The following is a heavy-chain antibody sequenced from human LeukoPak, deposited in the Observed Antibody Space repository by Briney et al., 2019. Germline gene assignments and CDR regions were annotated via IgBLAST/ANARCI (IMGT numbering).Heavy chain of an antibody. CDR1: GFTFSSYA. CDR3: AKLLAVTNSYYFNY. J-gene: IGHJ4*02. CDR2: ISGSGSGGST. D-gene: IGHD6-19*01. V-gene: IGHV3-23*01. Sequence: GGSLRLSCTASGFTFSSYAMSWVRQAPGKGLEWVSTISGSGSGGSTYYADSVKGRFTISRDNSKDTLYLQMNSLRAEDTAVYYCAKLLAVTNSYYFNYWGQGTLVTVSS.